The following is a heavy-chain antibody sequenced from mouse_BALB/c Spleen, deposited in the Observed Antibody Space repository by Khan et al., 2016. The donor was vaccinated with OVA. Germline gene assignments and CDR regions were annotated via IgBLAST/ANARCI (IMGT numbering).Heavy chain of an antibody. CDR2: IRYSGST. J-gene: IGHJ3*01. V-gene: IGHV3-2*02. Sequence: EVQLQESGPGLVKPSQSLSLTCTATGYSITSDDAWNGMRQFGGNNVEWRGNIRYSGSTTYNQSFKSRTSITRDKSKNKFFMELNSVTTEDTAAYYCAGWFTYWGSETLLTVSA. CDR1: GYSITSDDA. CDR3: AGWFTY.